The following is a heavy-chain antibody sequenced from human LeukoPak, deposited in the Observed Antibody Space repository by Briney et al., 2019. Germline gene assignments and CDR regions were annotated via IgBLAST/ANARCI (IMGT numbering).Heavy chain of an antibody. D-gene: IGHD3-3*01. V-gene: IGHV3-7*01. CDR3: ARGGATTFGLWGNAFDI. CDR2: IKQDGSEK. Sequence: PGGSLRLSCAASGFTFNDYWMTWVRQAPGQGLEWVANIKQDGSEKYYVDSVKGRFTISRDNAKNSLYLQMNSLRAEDTAVYYCARGGATTFGLWGNAFDIWGQGTMVTVSS. CDR1: GFTFNDYW. J-gene: IGHJ3*02.